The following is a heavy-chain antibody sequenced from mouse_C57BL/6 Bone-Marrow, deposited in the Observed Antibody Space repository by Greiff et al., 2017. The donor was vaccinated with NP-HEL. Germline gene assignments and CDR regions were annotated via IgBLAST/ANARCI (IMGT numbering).Heavy chain of an antibody. J-gene: IGHJ3*01. D-gene: IGHD1-1*01. V-gene: IGHV1-55*01. CDR2: IYPGSGST. CDR3: AREGYYYGSSPFAY. Sequence: QVQLQQPGAELVKPGASVKMSCKASGYTFTSYWITWVKQRPEQGLEWIGDIYPGSGSTNYNEKFKSKATLTVDTSSSTAYMQLSSLTSEDSAVYYCAREGYYYGSSPFAYWGQGTLVTVSA. CDR1: GYTFTSYW.